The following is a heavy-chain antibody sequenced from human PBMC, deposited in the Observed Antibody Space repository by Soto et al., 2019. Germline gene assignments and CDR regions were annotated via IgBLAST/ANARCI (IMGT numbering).Heavy chain of an antibody. V-gene: IGHV4-4*07. J-gene: IGHJ5*02. CDR2: IYATGTT. CDR3: VRDGTKTLRDWFDP. CDR1: GASISGFY. Sequence: SETLSLTCTVSGASISGFYWSWIRKSAGKGLEWIGRIYATGTTDYNPSLKSRVMMSVDTSKKQFSLKLRSVTAADTAVYYCVRDGTKTLRDWFDPWGQGTSVTVSS. D-gene: IGHD1-1*01.